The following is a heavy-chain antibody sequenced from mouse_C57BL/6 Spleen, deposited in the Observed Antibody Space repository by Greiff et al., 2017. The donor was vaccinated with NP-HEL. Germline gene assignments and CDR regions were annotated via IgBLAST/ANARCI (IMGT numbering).Heavy chain of an antibody. Sequence: VQRVESGPGLVQPSQSLSITCTVSGFSLTSYGVHWVRQSPGKGLEWLGVIWSGGSTDYNAAFISRLSISKDNSKSQVFFKMNSLQADDTAIYYCARWDGYFVYAMDYWGQGTSVTVSS. CDR2: IWSGGST. D-gene: IGHD2-3*01. V-gene: IGHV2-2*01. J-gene: IGHJ4*01. CDR1: GFSLTSYG. CDR3: ARWDGYFVYAMDY.